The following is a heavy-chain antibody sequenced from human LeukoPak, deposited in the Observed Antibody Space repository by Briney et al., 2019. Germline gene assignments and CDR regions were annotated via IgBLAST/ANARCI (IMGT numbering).Heavy chain of an antibody. V-gene: IGHV3-30*18. Sequence: PGRSLRFSCAASGFIFSTHGMDWVRQAPGKGLEWVSLISYDGSTKYYADSVEGRFTISRDNSKSTLYLQLNSLRVEDTAVYYCAKDRHFYGAGTYYNLDYWGQGTLVTVSS. CDR1: GFIFSTHG. D-gene: IGHD3-10*01. CDR3: AKDRHFYGAGTYYNLDY. J-gene: IGHJ4*02. CDR2: ISYDGSTK.